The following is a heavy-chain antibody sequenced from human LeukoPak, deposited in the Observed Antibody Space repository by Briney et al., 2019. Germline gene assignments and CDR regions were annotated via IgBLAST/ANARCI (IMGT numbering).Heavy chain of an antibody. J-gene: IGHJ4*02. Sequence: ASVKVSCKVSGYTLTELSMHWVRQAPGKGLEWMGGFDPEDGETIYAQKFQGGVTMTEDTSTDTAYMELSSLRSEDTAVYYCATLGEGNHKSGDYWGQGTLVTVSS. CDR1: GYTLTELS. D-gene: IGHD1-14*01. CDR3: ATLGEGNHKSGDY. V-gene: IGHV1-24*01. CDR2: FDPEDGET.